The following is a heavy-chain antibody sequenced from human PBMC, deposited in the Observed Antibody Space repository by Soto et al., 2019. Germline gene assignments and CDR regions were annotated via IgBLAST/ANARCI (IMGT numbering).Heavy chain of an antibody. V-gene: IGHV3-74*03. CDR1: GFAFSNYW. J-gene: IGHJ5*02. Sequence: EVQLVQSGGGLVQPGGSLRLSCGASGFAFSNYWMHWVRQVPGKGLVWVSRINGDGSDIKYADSVKGRFTISRDNAKNTVYLQMNSLRAEDTAVYYCARDQRTGDWFDAWGQGTLVTVSS. CDR2: INGDGSDI. CDR3: ARDQRTGDWFDA. D-gene: IGHD2-2*01.